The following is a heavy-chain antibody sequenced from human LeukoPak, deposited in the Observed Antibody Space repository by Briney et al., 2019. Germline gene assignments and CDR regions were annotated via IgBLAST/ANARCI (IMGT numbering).Heavy chain of an antibody. V-gene: IGHV4-4*09. D-gene: IGHD3-22*01. CDR2: IYTSGST. CDR3: ARSKRGICYYDSSGEGLDY. J-gene: IGHJ4*02. Sequence: SETLSLTCTVSGGSISSYYWSWIRQPPGKGLEWIGYIYTSGSTNCNPSLKSRVTISVDTSKNQFSLKLSSVTAADTAVYYCARSKRGICYYDSSGEGLDYWGQGTLVTVSS. CDR1: GGSISSYY.